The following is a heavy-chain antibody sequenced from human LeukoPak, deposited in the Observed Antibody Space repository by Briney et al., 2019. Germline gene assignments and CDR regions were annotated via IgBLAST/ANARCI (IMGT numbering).Heavy chain of an antibody. CDR1: GFTFGDYA. CDR2: IRSKAYGGTT. J-gene: IGHJ4*02. V-gene: IGHV3-49*04. CDR3: TSGDYDFWSGYFPV. Sequence: GGSLRLSCTASGFTFGDYAMSWVRQAPGKGLEWVGFIRSKAYGGTTEYAASVKGRFTISRDDSKSIAYLQMNSLKTEDTAVYYCTSGDYDFWSGYFPVWGQGTLVAVSS. D-gene: IGHD3-3*01.